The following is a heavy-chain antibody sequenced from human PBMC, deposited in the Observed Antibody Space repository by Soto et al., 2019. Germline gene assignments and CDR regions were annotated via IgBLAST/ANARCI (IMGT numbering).Heavy chain of an antibody. D-gene: IGHD1-1*01. Sequence: SETLSLTCTVSGGSISSYYWSWIRQPPGKGLEWIGYINDRGSTSYNPSLKSRVTISIDTSKNQFSLKLTSVTAADTAVYYCARDSPMEYFDDWGQGTLVTVSS. J-gene: IGHJ4*02. CDR3: ARDSPMEYFDD. V-gene: IGHV4-59*01. CDR2: INDRGST. CDR1: GGSISSYY.